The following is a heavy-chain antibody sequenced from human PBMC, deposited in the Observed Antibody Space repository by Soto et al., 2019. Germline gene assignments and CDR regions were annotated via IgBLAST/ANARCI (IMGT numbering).Heavy chain of an antibody. J-gene: IGHJ4*02. D-gene: IGHD6-13*01. CDR2: ISGSGDST. Sequence: EVQLLDSGGGLVQPGGSLRLSCAASGFPFSSYAMNWVRQAPGEGLEWVSVISGSGDSTYYADSVKGRFTISRDNSKNTLYLQMNSLRAEDTAVYYCARRGPGTYFDYWGQGTLVTVSS. V-gene: IGHV3-23*01. CDR3: ARRGPGTYFDY. CDR1: GFPFSSYA.